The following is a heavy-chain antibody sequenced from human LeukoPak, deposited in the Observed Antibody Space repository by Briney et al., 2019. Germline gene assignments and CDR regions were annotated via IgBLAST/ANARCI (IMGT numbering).Heavy chain of an antibody. CDR2: INHSGST. Sequence: TSETLSLTCAVYGGSFSGYYWSWIRQPPGKGLEWIGEINHSGSTNYNPSLKSRVTISVDTSKNQFSPKLSSVTAADTAVYYCARDRKYYYHMDVWGKGTTVTVSS. CDR1: GGSFSGYY. CDR3: ARDRKYYYHMDV. D-gene: IGHD1-14*01. J-gene: IGHJ6*04. V-gene: IGHV4-34*01.